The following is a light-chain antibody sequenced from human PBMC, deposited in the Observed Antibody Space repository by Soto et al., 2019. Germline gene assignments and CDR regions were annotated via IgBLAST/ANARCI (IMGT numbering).Light chain of an antibody. V-gene: IGKV1-6*01. CDR3: LQHNNFPRT. CDR2: AAS. J-gene: IGKJ1*01. Sequence: AIQMTQSPSSLSASVGDRVTITCRASQDIRSNLGWYQQKPGRAPKLLISAASSLQSGVPSRFSGSGSGTDFTLTITSLQPEDFASYYCLQHNNFPRTFGQGTRVEIK. CDR1: QDIRSN.